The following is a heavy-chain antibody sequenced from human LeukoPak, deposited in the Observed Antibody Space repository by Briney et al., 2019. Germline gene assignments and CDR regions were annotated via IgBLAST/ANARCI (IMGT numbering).Heavy chain of an antibody. V-gene: IGHV3-23*01. CDR1: GFTFNSYA. D-gene: IGHD2-8*01. J-gene: IGHJ3*02. Sequence: GGSLRLSCAASGFTFNSYAMSWVRQAPGKGLEWVSAISGSGGSTYYADSVKGRFTISRDNSKNTLYLQMNSLRAEDTAVYYCAKDPRYCTNGACLPYDALDIWGQGTMVTVSS. CDR3: AKDPRYCTNGACLPYDALDI. CDR2: ISGSGGST.